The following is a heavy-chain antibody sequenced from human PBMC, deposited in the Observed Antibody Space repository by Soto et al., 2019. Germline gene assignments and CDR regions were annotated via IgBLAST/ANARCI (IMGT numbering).Heavy chain of an antibody. CDR3: ARAWPRGTMIVVVSENFGMDV. Sequence: QVQLVQSGAEVQKPGSSVTVSCKASGDNFSKYSFSWVRQAPGQGLEWMGGIIPLFGTPDYAQKFQDRVTIRAHESTTTVYMELGSLRDEDTRVYYCARAWPRGTMIVVVSENFGMDVWGQGTAVTVSS. J-gene: IGHJ6*02. CDR1: GDNFSKYS. D-gene: IGHD3-22*01. CDR2: IIPLFGTP. V-gene: IGHV1-69*01.